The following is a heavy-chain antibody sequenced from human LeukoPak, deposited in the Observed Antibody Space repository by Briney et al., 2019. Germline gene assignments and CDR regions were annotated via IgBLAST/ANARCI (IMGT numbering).Heavy chain of an antibody. CDR1: GFTLSSYE. V-gene: IGHV3-23*01. J-gene: IGHJ4*02. CDR2: IDYSGGST. CDR3: AKDTNWVFDY. D-gene: IGHD7-27*01. Sequence: PGGSLRLSCTASGFTLSSYEMSWLRQAPGKGLEWVSSIDYSGGSTHYADSVMGRFTISRDNSKNTLYLQLNSLRAEDTAVYYCAKDTNWVFDYWGQGTLVTVSS.